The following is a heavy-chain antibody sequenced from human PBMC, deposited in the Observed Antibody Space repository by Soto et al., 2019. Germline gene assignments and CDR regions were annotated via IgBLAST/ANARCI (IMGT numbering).Heavy chain of an antibody. CDR1: GGSISSSIYY. CDR2: IFYSGST. D-gene: IGHD3-10*01. CDR3: ARVPYRGMVRGPDYYYGMDV. Sequence: SETLSLTCTVSGGSISSSIYYGGWIRRPPGKGLEWIGSIFYSGSTYYNPSLKSRVTISVDTSKNQFSLKLSSVTAADTAVYYCARVPYRGMVRGPDYYYGMDVWGQGTTVTVSS. J-gene: IGHJ6*02. V-gene: IGHV4-39*07.